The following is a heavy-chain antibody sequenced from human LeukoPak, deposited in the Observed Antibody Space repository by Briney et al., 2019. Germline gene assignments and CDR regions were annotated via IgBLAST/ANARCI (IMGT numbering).Heavy chain of an antibody. J-gene: IGHJ4*02. CDR2: ISAYNGNT. Sequence: GASVKVTCQASVYTLTNYVISWVRQAPGQGIEWMGWISAYNGNTNYAQKLQGRVTMTTDTSTSTAYMELRSLRSDDTAVYYCARSARAMGDYWGQGTLVTVSS. V-gene: IGHV1-18*01. D-gene: IGHD2-8*01. CDR1: VYTLTNYV. CDR3: ARSARAMGDY.